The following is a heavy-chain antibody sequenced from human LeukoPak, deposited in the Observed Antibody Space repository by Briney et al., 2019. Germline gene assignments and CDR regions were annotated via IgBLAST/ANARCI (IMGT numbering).Heavy chain of an antibody. CDR2: IYHSWST. D-gene: IGHD3-10*01. J-gene: IGHJ3*02. CDR3: ASKRHASASGAFDI. V-gene: IGHV4-4*02. Sequence: SGTLSLTCAVSGDSISSSNWWCWVRQPPGKGLQWIGEIYHSWSTNYNPSLKSRATTSVDKSKNQFSLKLTSVTAADTAVYYCASKRHASASGAFDIWGQGTMVTVSS. CDR1: GDSISSSNW.